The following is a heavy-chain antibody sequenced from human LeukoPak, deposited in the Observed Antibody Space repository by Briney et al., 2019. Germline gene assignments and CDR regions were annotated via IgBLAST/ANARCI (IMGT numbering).Heavy chain of an antibody. D-gene: IGHD5-24*01. CDR1: GYTFTGYY. V-gene: IGHV1-69*05. CDR3: ARVAVGDGYNFFDY. Sequence: SVKVSCKASGYTFTGYYMHWVRQAPGQGLEWMGRIIPIFGTANYAQKFQGRVTITTDESTSTAYMELSSLRSEDTAVYYCARVAVGDGYNFFDYWGQGTLVTVSS. J-gene: IGHJ4*02. CDR2: IIPIFGTA.